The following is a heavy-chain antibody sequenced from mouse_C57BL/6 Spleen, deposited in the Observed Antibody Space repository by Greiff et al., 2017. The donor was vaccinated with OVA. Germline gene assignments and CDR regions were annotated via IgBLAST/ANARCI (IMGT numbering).Heavy chain of an antibody. V-gene: IGHV1-64*01. CDR2: IHPNSGST. Sequence: QVQLQQPGAELVKPGASVKLSCKASGYTFTSYWMHWVKQRPGQGLEWIGMIHPNSGSTNYNEKFKSKATLTVDKSSITASMQLSSLTSEDSAVYYCAREGGLRSSYWYFDVWGTGTTVTVSS. CDR1: GYTFTSYW. D-gene: IGHD1-1*01. J-gene: IGHJ1*03. CDR3: AREGGLRSSYWYFDV.